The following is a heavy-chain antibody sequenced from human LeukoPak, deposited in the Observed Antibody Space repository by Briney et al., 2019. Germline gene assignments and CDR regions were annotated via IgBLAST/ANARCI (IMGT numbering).Heavy chain of an antibody. D-gene: IGHD3-22*01. Sequence: GGSLRLSCAASGFTFSSYAMHWVRQAPGKGLEWVAVISYDGSNKYYADSVKGRFTISRDNSKNTLYLQMNSLRAEDTAVYYCARDPSSGYYLYWGQGTLVTVSS. V-gene: IGHV3-30*04. CDR2: ISYDGSNK. CDR3: ARDPSSGYYLY. CDR1: GFTFSSYA. J-gene: IGHJ4*02.